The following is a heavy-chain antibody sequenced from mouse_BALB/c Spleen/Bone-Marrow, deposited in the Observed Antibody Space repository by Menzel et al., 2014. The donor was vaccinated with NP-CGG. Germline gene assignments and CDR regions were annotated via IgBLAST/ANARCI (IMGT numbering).Heavy chain of an antibody. Sequence: LVESGAELVRPGTSVKVSCKASGYAFTNYLIEWVKQRPGQGLEWIGVINPGSGGTNYNEKFKGKATLTADKSSSTAYMQLSGLTSDDSAVYFCARRDYSFAYWGQATLVTVSA. J-gene: IGHJ3*01. D-gene: IGHD2-13*01. CDR1: GYAFTNYL. CDR3: ARRDYSFAY. V-gene: IGHV1-54*01. CDR2: INPGSGGT.